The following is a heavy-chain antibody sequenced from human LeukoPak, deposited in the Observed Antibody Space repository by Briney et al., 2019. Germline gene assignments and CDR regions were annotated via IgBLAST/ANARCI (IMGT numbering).Heavy chain of an antibody. J-gene: IGHJ6*03. D-gene: IGHD6-13*01. CDR1: GGTFSSYA. Sequence: ASVKVSCKASGGTFSSYAISWVRQAPGQGLEWMGGIIPIFGTANYAQKFQGRVTITTDESTSTAYMELSSLRSEDTAVYYCARAGGIAAAGTYYYYYKDVWGKGTTVTVSS. V-gene: IGHV1-69*05. CDR2: IIPIFGTA. CDR3: ARAGGIAAAGTYYYYYKDV.